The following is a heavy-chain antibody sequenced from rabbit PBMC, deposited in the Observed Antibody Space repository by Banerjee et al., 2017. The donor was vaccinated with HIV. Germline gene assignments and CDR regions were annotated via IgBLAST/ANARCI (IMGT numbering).Heavy chain of an antibody. CDR2: IYTGSSGNT. D-gene: IGHD2-1*01. J-gene: IGHJ4*01. Sequence: QEQLEESGGDLVKPEGSLTLTCTVSGFTLSSGYDMCWVRQAPGKGLEWIACIYTGSSGNTAYASWAKGRFTISKTSSTTVTLQMTSLTAADTATYFCARDNGGATNLWGPGTLVTVS. CDR1: GFTLSSGYD. V-gene: IGHV1S45*01. CDR3: ARDNGGATNL.